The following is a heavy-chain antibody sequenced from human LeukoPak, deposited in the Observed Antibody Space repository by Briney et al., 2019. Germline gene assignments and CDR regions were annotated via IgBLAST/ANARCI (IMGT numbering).Heavy chain of an antibody. D-gene: IGHD3-16*02. J-gene: IGHJ4*02. CDR1: GFTFSNAW. CDR3: TTLTFGGAIVIDY. V-gene: IGHV3-15*01. CDR2: IKSKTDGGTT. Sequence: GGSLRLSCAASGFTFSNAWMSWVRQAPGKGLEWVGRIKSKTDGGTTDYAAPVKGRFTISRDDSKNTLYLQMNSLKTEDTAVYYCTTLTFGGAIVIDYWGQGTLVTVSS.